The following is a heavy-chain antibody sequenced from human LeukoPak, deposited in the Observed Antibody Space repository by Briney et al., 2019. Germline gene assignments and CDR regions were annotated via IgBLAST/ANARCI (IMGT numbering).Heavy chain of an antibody. J-gene: IGHJ6*02. CDR2: ISADNGNT. V-gene: IGHV1-18*01. CDR1: GYTFTSYG. CDR3: ARRGDIVVVPAAIGPDYYYGMDV. Sequence: ASVKVSCKASGYTFTSYGISWVRQAPGQGLEWMGGISADNGNTNYAQKLQGRVTMTTDTSTSTAYMELRSLISDDTAVYYCARRGDIVVVPAAIGPDYYYGMDVWGQGTTVIVSS. D-gene: IGHD2-2*02.